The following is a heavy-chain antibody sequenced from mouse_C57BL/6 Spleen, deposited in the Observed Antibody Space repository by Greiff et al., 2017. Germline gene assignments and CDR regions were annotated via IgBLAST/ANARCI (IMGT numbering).Heavy chain of an antibody. CDR2: ISDGGSYT. CDR3: ARDYYGSSYYAMDY. CDR1: GFTFSSYA. Sequence: EVQVVESGGGLVKPGGSLKLSCAASGFTFSSYAMSWVRQTPEKRLEWVATISDGGSYTYYPDNVKGRFTISRDNAKNNLYLQMSHLKSEDTAMYYCARDYYGSSYYAMDYWGQGTSVTVSS. D-gene: IGHD1-1*01. J-gene: IGHJ4*01. V-gene: IGHV5-4*01.